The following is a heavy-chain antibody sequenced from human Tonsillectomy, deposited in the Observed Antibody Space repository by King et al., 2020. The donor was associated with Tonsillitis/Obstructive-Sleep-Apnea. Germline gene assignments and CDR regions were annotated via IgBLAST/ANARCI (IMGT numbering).Heavy chain of an antibody. D-gene: IGHD3-10*01. CDR2: IKQDGSGK. J-gene: IGHJ4*02. V-gene: IGHV3-7*04. Sequence: VQLVESGGGLVQPGGSLRLSCVASGFTFSSYWMNWVRQAPGKGLEWVANIKQDGSGKYYVDSVKGRFTISRDNAKNSLYLQMNSLRAEDTAVYSCARDRGTRWGQGILVTVSS. CDR1: GFTFSSYW. CDR3: ARDRGTR.